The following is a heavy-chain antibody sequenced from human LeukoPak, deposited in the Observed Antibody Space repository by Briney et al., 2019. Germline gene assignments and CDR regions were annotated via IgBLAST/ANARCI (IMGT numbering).Heavy chain of an antibody. CDR2: ISAYNGNT. Sequence: GASVKGSCKASGYTFTSYGISWVRQAPGQGLEWMGWISAYNGNTNYAQKLQGRVTMTTDTSTSTAYMELRSLRSDDTAVYYCARDPEILGSSGWYWFDPWGQGTLVTVSS. CDR1: GYTFTSYG. V-gene: IGHV1-18*01. J-gene: IGHJ5*02. D-gene: IGHD6-19*01. CDR3: ARDPEILGSSGWYWFDP.